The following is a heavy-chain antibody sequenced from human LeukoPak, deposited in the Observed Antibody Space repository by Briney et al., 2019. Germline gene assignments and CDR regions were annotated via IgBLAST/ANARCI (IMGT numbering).Heavy chain of an antibody. CDR2: VYYSGST. V-gene: IGHV4-39*07. J-gene: IGHJ4*02. D-gene: IGHD3-22*01. Sequence: PSETLSLTCTVSGGSISSSSYYWGWIRQPPRKGLEWIGSVYYSGSTYYNPSLESRVTMSVDTSKNQFSLKLSSVTAADTAAYYCARGLPDDSSGYYYFGKYYFDYWGQGTLVTVSS. CDR3: ARGLPDDSSGYYYFGKYYFDY. CDR1: GGSISSSSYY.